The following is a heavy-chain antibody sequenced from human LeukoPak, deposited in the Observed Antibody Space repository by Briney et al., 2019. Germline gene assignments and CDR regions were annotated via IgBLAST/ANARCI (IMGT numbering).Heavy chain of an antibody. D-gene: IGHD3-10*01. CDR3: ARDRAGGFDY. Sequence: GGSLRLSCAASGFTFSSYWMSWVRQAPGKGLEYVSAISSNGGSTYYANSVKGRFTISRDNSKNTLYLQMNSLRAEDTAVYYCARDRAGGFDYWGQGTLVTVSS. CDR1: GFTFSSYW. V-gene: IGHV3-64*01. CDR2: ISSNGGST. J-gene: IGHJ4*02.